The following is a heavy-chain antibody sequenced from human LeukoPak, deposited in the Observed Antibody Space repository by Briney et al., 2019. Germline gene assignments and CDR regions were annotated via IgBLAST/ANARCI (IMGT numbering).Heavy chain of an antibody. D-gene: IGHD2-15*01. CDR3: ARDRSLGYCSGGSCPGWGSWFDP. CDR1: GGSISSYY. CDR2: IYYSGST. V-gene: IGHV4-59*01. Sequence: SETLSLTCTVSGGSISSYYWSWIRQPPGKGLEWIGYIYYSGSTNYNPSLKSRVTISVDTSKNQFSLKLSSVTAADTAVYYCARDRSLGYCSGGSCPGWGSWFDPWGQGTLVTVSS. J-gene: IGHJ5*02.